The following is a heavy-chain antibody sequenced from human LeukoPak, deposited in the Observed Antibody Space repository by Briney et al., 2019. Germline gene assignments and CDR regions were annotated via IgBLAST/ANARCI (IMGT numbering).Heavy chain of an antibody. D-gene: IGHD6-13*01. J-gene: IGHJ6*03. CDR3: ARAHFSRTRYYYYYYMDV. CDR1: GGSFSGYY. Sequence: SETLSLTCAVYGGSFSGYYWSWIRQPPGKGLEWIGEINHSGSTNYNPSLKSRVTISVDTSKNQFSLKLSSVTAADTAVYYCARAHFSRTRYYYYYYMDVWGKGTTVTISS. CDR2: INHSGST. V-gene: IGHV4-34*01.